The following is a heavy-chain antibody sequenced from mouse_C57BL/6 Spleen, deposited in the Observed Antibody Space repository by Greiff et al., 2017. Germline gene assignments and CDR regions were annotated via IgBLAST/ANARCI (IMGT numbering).Heavy chain of an antibody. J-gene: IGHJ2*01. CDR1: GYTFTSYG. CDR3: ARLATTVVATDY. Sequence: QVQLKESGAELARPGASVKLSCKASGYTFTSYGISWVKQRTGQGLEWIGEIYPRSGNTYYNEKFKGKATLTADKSSSTAYMELRSLTSEDSAVYFCARLATTVVATDYWGQGTTLTVSS. D-gene: IGHD1-1*01. V-gene: IGHV1-81*01. CDR2: IYPRSGNT.